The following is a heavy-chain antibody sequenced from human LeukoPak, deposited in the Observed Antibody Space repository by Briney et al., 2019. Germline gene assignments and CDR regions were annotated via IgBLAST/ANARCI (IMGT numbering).Heavy chain of an antibody. Sequence: PGGCLRLSCAASGFTFSTFNMNWVRQAPGKGLEWDSSITSGGDYIYYADSVKGRFTTSRDNAKNSLSLQLNSLRVEDTAVYYCARGHYDVLAASYKWTPDYWGQGTLVTVSS. J-gene: IGHJ4*02. CDR2: ITSGGDYI. D-gene: IGHD3-9*01. CDR1: GFTFSTFN. V-gene: IGHV3-21*01. CDR3: ARGHYDVLAASYKWTPDY.